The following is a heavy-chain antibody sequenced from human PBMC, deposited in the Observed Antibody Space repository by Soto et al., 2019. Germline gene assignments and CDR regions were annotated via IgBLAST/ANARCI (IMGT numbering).Heavy chain of an antibody. D-gene: IGHD3-22*01. V-gene: IGHV3-21*01. J-gene: IGHJ4*02. CDR2: ISSSSSYI. CDR1: GFTFSSYS. CDR3: ARPEYYYDSRGYYGY. Sequence: EVQLVESGSGLVKPGGSLRLSCAASGFTFSSYSMNWVRQAPGKGLEWVSSISSSSSYIYYADSVKGRFTISRDNAKNSLYLQMNSLRAEDTGVYYCARPEYYYDSRGYYGYWGQGTLVTVSS.